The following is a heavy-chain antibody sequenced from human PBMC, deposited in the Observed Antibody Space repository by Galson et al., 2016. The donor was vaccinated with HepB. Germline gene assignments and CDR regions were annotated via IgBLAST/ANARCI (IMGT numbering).Heavy chain of an antibody. CDR1: GYTFSNYW. D-gene: IGHD3/OR15-3a*01. V-gene: IGHV5-51*01. CDR3: ATQLGRGFFDWLLYADL. CDR2: IYSGDSDT. Sequence: QSGAEVKKPGESLKISCKASGYTFSNYWIGWVRQMPGTGLEWMGIIYSGDSDTRYRPSFQGQVTISADKSISTAYLQWSSLKASDTALYYRATQLGRGFFDWLLYADLWGQGTLVTVSS. J-gene: IGHJ5*02.